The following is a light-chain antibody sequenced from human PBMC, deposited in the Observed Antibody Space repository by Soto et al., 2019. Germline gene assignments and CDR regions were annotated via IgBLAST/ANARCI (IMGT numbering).Light chain of an antibody. CDR3: SSYTTSNTLEV. J-gene: IGLJ3*02. CDR1: SSDVGGYNY. CDR2: EVS. Sequence: QSVLTQPASVSGSPGQSITISCTGTSSDVGGYNYVSWYQQHPGKAPKLTIYEVSNRPSGVSNRFSGSKSGNTASLTISGLQGEDEADYYCSSYTTSNTLEVFGGGTKLTVL. V-gene: IGLV2-14*01.